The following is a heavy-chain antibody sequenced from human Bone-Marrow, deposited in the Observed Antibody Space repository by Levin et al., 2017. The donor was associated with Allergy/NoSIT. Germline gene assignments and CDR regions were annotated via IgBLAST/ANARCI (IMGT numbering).Heavy chain of an antibody. Sequence: GESLKISCEASGFTFSNYWMNWVRQAPGKGLEWVANIKEDGSEKYYVDSVKGRFTISRDNAKKSLYLQMNSLSAEDTALYYCARDPRYYDVLTGHYYDAFDVWGQGTMVTVSS. J-gene: IGHJ3*01. CDR2: IKEDGSEK. D-gene: IGHD3-9*01. CDR1: GFTFSNYW. V-gene: IGHV3-7*01. CDR3: ARDPRYYDVLTGHYYDAFDV.